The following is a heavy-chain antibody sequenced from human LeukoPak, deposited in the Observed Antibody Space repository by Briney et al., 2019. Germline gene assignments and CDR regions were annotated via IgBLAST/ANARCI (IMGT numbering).Heavy chain of an antibody. Sequence: GGSLRPSCAASGFTFSSYAMHWVRQAPGKGLEWVAVISYDGSNKYYADSVKGRFTISRDNSKNTLYLQMNSLRAEDTAVYYCAREDSGYDPYYFDYWGQGTLVTVSS. CDR1: GFTFSSYA. J-gene: IGHJ4*02. CDR3: AREDSGYDPYYFDY. CDR2: ISYDGSNK. V-gene: IGHV3-30-3*01. D-gene: IGHD5-12*01.